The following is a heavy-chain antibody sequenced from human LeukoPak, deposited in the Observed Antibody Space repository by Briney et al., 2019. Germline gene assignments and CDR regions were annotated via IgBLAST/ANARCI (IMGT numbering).Heavy chain of an antibody. CDR2: IYYSGST. CDR3: AGWIQLWSYFDY. Sequence: PSETLSLTCAVYGGSFSGYYWSWIRQPPGKGLEWIGYIYYSGSTNYNPSLKSRVTISVDTSKNQFSLKLSSVTAADTAVYYCAGWIQLWSYFDYWGQGTLVTVSS. D-gene: IGHD5-18*01. J-gene: IGHJ4*02. CDR1: GGSFSGYY. V-gene: IGHV4-59*01.